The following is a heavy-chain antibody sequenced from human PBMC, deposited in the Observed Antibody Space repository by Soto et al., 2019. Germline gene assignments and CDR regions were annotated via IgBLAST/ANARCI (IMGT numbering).Heavy chain of an antibody. CDR1: GGSISSYY. CDR2: IYYSGST. J-gene: IGHJ4*02. D-gene: IGHD6-6*01. CDR3: ARARSSSSFFFDY. Sequence: SETLSLTCTVSGGSISSYYWSWIRQPPGKGLEWIGYIYYSGSTNYNPSLKSRVTISVDTSKNQFSLKLSSVTAADTAVYYCARARSSSSFFFDYWGQGTLVTVSS. V-gene: IGHV4-59*01.